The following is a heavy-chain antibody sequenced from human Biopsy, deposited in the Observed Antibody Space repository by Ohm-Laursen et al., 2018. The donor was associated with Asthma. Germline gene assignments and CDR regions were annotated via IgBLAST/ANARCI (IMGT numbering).Heavy chain of an antibody. Sequence: GSLRLSCAASGFSFSDYYMTWMRQATGQGLEWVSSISSSGSTTYPAESVKGRFTISRDNAQKSLFLQMNSLRAEDTAVYYCTRTTTVTTTYAMDVWGRGTTGTVSS. J-gene: IGHJ6*02. CDR1: GFSFSDYY. CDR2: ISSSGSTT. CDR3: TRTTTVTTTYAMDV. D-gene: IGHD4-17*01. V-gene: IGHV3-11*01.